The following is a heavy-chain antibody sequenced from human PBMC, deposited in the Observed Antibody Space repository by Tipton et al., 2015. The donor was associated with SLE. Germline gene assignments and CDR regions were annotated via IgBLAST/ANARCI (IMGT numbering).Heavy chain of an antibody. V-gene: IGHV3-48*01. CDR2: ISSSSSTI. CDR1: GFTFSSYS. J-gene: IGHJ6*02. Sequence: SLRLSCAASGFTFSSYSMNWVRQAPGKGLEWVSYISSSSSTIYYADSVKGRFTISRDNAKNSLYLQMNSLRAEDTAVYYCARDQPAGFLEPRGMDVWGQGTTVTVSS. CDR3: ARDQPAGFLEPRGMDV. D-gene: IGHD3-3*01.